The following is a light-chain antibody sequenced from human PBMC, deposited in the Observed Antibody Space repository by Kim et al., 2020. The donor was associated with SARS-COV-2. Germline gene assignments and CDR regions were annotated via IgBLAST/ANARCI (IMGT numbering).Light chain of an antibody. Sequence: PGQSVTISCTGSSSNIGAGYDVHGYQQLPGTAPKLLIYGNSNRPSGVPDRFSGSKSGTSASLAITGLQAEDEADYYCQSYDNSGSIFGGGTKVTVL. V-gene: IGLV1-40*01. CDR2: GNS. CDR1: SSNIGAGYD. CDR3: QSYDNSGSI. J-gene: IGLJ2*01.